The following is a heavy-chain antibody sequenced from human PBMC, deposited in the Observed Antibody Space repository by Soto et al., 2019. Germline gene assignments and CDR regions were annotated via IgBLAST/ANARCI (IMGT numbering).Heavy chain of an antibody. V-gene: IGHV3-30-3*01. D-gene: IGHD3-3*01. CDR3: AKENVLFAMDL. Sequence: QVQLVESGGGVVQPGRSLRLSCAASGFIFSGYAMHWVRRAPGKGLDWVAVISYDGSTEYYAESVRGRFTISRDNSKNTLYPQMNSLRAEDTAVYYCAKENVLFAMDLWGQGSTVTVSS. CDR2: ISYDGSTE. J-gene: IGHJ6*02. CDR1: GFIFSGYA.